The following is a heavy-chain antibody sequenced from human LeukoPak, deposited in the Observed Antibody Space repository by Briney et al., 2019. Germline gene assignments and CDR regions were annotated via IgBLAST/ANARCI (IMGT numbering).Heavy chain of an antibody. Sequence: GASVKVSCKASGYTFTSYAMHWVRQAPGQRLEWMGWINAGNGNTKYSQKFQDRVTITRDTSASTAYMELSSLRSEDTAVYYCARGPGRALWFGELSLGYWGQGTLVTVSS. D-gene: IGHD3-10*01. V-gene: IGHV1-3*01. CDR1: GYTFTSYA. CDR2: INAGNGNT. CDR3: ARGPGRALWFGELSLGY. J-gene: IGHJ4*02.